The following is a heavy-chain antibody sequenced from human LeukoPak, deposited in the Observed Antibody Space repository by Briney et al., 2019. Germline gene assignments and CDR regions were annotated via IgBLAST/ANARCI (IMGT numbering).Heavy chain of an antibody. D-gene: IGHD3-10*01. V-gene: IGHV1-46*01. CDR2: INPSGGST. CDR1: GYTFTSYY. CDR3: AGDYYGSGSYYKGLFDY. Sequence: ASVRVSCKASGYTFTSYYMHWVRQAPGQGLEWMGIINPSGGSTSYAQKFQGRVTMTRDTSTSTVYMELSSLRSEDTAVYYCAGDYYGSGSYYKGLFDYWGQGTLVTVSS. J-gene: IGHJ4*02.